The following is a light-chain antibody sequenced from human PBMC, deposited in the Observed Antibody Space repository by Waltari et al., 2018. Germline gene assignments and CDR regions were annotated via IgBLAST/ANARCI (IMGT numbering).Light chain of an antibody. J-gene: IGLJ3*02. CDR1: FSNIAIYT. V-gene: IGLV1-44*01. Sequence: SVLTQPPLASGVAGKRVTISSRGSFSNIAIYTEHWYQQHPGKAPKLLIYVNIRRPSGVPDRFSGSESGASASLAITALQSEDEAVYYCSSYDDSLNAWMFGGGTKLTVL. CDR3: SSYDDSLNAWM. CDR2: VNI.